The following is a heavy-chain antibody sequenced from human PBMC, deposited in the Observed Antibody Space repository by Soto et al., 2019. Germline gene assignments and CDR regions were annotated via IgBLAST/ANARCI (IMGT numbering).Heavy chain of an antibody. D-gene: IGHD1-26*01. J-gene: IGHJ4*02. CDR3: AREGRIVGATTHFDY. Sequence: QVQLVQSGPEVKKPGTSVKVSCKASGGTFSTQAINWVRQAPGQGLEWMGGIIPIFGSRNYAHKFRGRLTITADESTTTAYMELSSLRSEDTAVYYCAREGRIVGATTHFDYWGQGTLVTVS. V-gene: IGHV1-69*01. CDR2: IIPIFGSR. CDR1: GGTFSTQA.